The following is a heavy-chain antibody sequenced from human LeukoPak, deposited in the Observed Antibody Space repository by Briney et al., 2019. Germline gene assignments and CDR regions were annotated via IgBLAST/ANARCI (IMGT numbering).Heavy chain of an antibody. CDR1: GFTFSDYY. D-gene: IGHD6-13*01. Sequence: GGSLRLSCAASGFTFSDYYMSWIRQAPGKGLEWVSYISSSGSTIYYADSVKGRFTISRDNAKNLLYLQMNSLRAEDTAVYYCARDNQEACARIAAAGFHYWGQGTLVSVSS. CDR2: ISSSGSTI. J-gene: IGHJ4*02. CDR3: ARDNQEACARIAAAGFHY. V-gene: IGHV3-11*01.